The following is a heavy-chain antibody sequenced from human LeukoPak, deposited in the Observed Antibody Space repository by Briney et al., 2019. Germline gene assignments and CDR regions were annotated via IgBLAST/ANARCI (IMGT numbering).Heavy chain of an antibody. CDR3: AREVSARDGSLGRPFDY. J-gene: IGHJ4*02. Sequence: SETLSLTCTVSGGSTTDYFWSGIRQPAGKGLEWIGRIYSSGSTNYNASLKSRVTMSVDTSKNQFSLKLSSVTAADTAVYYCAREVSARDGSLGRPFDYWGQGTLVTVSS. D-gene: IGHD3-10*01. CDR2: IYSSGST. V-gene: IGHV4-4*07. CDR1: GGSTTDYF.